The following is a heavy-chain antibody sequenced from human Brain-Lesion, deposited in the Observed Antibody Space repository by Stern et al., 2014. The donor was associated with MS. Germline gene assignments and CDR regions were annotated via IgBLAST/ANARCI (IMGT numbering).Heavy chain of an antibody. Sequence: QVQLGQSGPGLVKPSETLSLTCTVSGGSISSSPYYWAWIRQPPGKGLEWIGNISYSGFTYYNPALKSRVTISVDMSKNQFSLKLSSVTAADTAIYYCARHDSVPRPSQLYSARDRGPGYFDYWGQGTLVTVSS. V-gene: IGHV4-39*01. J-gene: IGHJ4*02. CDR3: ARHDSVPRPSQLYSARDRGPGYFDY. CDR1: GGSISSSPYY. CDR2: ISYSGFT. D-gene: IGHD1-26*01.